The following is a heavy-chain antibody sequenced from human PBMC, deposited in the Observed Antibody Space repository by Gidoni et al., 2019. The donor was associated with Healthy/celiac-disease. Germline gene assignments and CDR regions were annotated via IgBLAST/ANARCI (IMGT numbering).Heavy chain of an antibody. D-gene: IGHD2-15*01. V-gene: IGHV4-34*01. Sequence: QVQLQQWGAGLLKPSETLSLTCAVSGGSFSGYYWSWIRQPPGKGLEWIGEINHSGSTNYNPSLKSRVTISVDTSKNQFSLKLSSVTAADTAVYYCARGVVAATTPGGYFDLWGRGTLVTVSS. CDR2: INHSGST. CDR3: ARGVVAATTPGGYFDL. CDR1: GGSFSGYY. J-gene: IGHJ2*01.